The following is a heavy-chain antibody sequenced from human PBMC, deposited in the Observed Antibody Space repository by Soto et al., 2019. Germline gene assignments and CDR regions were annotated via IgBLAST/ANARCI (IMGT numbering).Heavy chain of an antibody. J-gene: IGHJ5*02. V-gene: IGHV1-2*04. D-gene: IGHD3-22*01. CDR1: GYTFTGYY. Sequence: GAPVKVSCKASGYTFTGYYMHWVRQAPGQGLEWMGWINPNSGGTNYAQKFQGWVTMTRDTSISTAYMELSRLRSDDTAVYYCARGPPITMIVVSWFDPWGQGTLVTVSS. CDR2: INPNSGGT. CDR3: ARGPPITMIVVSWFDP.